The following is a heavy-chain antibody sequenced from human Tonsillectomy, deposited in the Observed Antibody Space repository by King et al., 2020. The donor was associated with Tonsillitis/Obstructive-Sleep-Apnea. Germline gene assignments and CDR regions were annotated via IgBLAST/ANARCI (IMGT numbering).Heavy chain of an antibody. CDR1: GFTFNNHA. V-gene: IGHV3-23*04. J-gene: IGHJ4*02. D-gene: IGHD4-23*01. CDR3: AKLYGGNSGSHFDY. CDR2: ISNSGGSA. Sequence: VQLVESGGGLVQSGGSLRLSCAASGFTFNNHAMSWVRQAPGKGLEWVSVISNSGGSAYYADSVKGRFNISRDNSKNTLYLQVNSLRAADTAVYYCAKLYGGNSGSHFDYWGQGTLVTVSS.